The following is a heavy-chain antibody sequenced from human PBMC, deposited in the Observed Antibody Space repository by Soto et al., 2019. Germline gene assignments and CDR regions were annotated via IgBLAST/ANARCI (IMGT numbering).Heavy chain of an antibody. V-gene: IGHV1-8*01. J-gene: IGHJ2*01. CDR2: MNPNSGNT. CDR3: ARLDVAGPNWYFDL. Sequence: ASVKVSCKASGYTFTNYDFNWVRQATGQGLEWMGWMNPNSGNTGYAQKFQGRVTMTRNTSISTAYMELSSLRSEDTAVYYCARLDVAGPNWYFDLWGRGTLVTVSS. CDR1: GYTFTNYD. D-gene: IGHD6-19*01.